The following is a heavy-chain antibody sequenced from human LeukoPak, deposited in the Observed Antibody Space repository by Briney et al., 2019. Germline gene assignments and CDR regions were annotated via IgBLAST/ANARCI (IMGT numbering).Heavy chain of an antibody. V-gene: IGHV1-2*06. CDR2: INPNSGGT. D-gene: IGHD3-9*01. CDR1: GYTFTGYY. CDR3: ARESLLTGNSVFDY. J-gene: IGHJ4*02. Sequence: ASVKVSCKASGYTFTGYYMHWVRQAPGQGLEWMGRINPNSGGTNYAQKFQGRVTMTRDTSISTAYMELSRLRSDDTAVYYCARESLLTGNSVFDYWGQGTLVTVSS.